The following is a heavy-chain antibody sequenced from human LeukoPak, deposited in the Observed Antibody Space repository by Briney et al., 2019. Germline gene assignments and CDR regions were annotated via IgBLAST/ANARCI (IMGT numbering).Heavy chain of an antibody. CDR2: IYYSGST. D-gene: IGHD4-23*01. V-gene: IGHV4-31*03. J-gene: IGHJ4*02. Sequence: SETLSLTCTVSGGSISSGGYYWSRIRQHPGKGLEWIGYIYYSGSTYYNPSLKSRVTISVDTSKNQFSLKLSSVTAADTAVYYCARALDYGGNGFGLDYWGQGTLVTVSS. CDR1: GGSISSGGYY. CDR3: ARALDYGGNGFGLDY.